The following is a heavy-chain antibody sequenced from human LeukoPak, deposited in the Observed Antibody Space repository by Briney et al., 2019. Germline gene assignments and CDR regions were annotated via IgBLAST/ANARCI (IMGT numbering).Heavy chain of an antibody. CDR3: AREDGWFGELFYFDY. CDR1: GGSISSGDYY. Sequence: SETLSLTCTVSGGSISSGDYYWSWIRQPPGKGLEWIGYIYYSGSTYYNPSLKSRVTISVDTSKNQFSLKLSSVTAADTAVYYCAREDGWFGELFYFDYWGQGTLVTVSS. J-gene: IGHJ4*02. D-gene: IGHD3-10*01. CDR2: IYYSGST. V-gene: IGHV4-30-4*01.